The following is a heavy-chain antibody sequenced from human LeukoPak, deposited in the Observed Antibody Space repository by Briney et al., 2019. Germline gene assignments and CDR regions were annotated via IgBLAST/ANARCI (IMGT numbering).Heavy chain of an antibody. D-gene: IGHD5-12*01. CDR3: AKDLGGYSGYDRWAFYYYYYGMDV. Sequence: GGSLRLSCAASGFTFSSYGMHWVRQAPGKGLEWVAVISYNGSNKYYADSVKGRFTISRGNSKNTLYLQMNSLRAEDTAVYYCAKDLGGYSGYDRWAFYYYYYGMDVWGQGTTVTVSS. V-gene: IGHV3-30*18. J-gene: IGHJ6*02. CDR1: GFTFSSYG. CDR2: ISYNGSNK.